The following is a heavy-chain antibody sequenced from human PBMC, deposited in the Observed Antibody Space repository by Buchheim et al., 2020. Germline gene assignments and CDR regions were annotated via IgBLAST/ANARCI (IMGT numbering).Heavy chain of an antibody. Sequence: EVQLVESGGGLVKPGGSLRLSCAASGFTFSNAWMSWVRQAPGKGLEWVGRIKSKTDGGTTDYAAPVKGRFTISSDDSKNTLYLQMNSLKTEDTAVYYCTTDPDIVVVPAARRFDYWGQGTL. V-gene: IGHV3-15*01. D-gene: IGHD2-2*01. CDR3: TTDPDIVVVPAARRFDY. CDR2: IKSKTDGGTT. CDR1: GFTFSNAW. J-gene: IGHJ4*02.